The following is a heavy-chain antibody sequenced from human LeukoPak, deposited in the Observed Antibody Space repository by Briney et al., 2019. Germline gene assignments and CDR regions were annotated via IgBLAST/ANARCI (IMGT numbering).Heavy chain of an antibody. V-gene: IGHV1-8*02. D-gene: IGHD3-9*01. CDR3: ARGLGDYNTDWFPVSGY. CDR2: MNPGSGDT. J-gene: IGHJ4*02. Sequence: GASVKVSCKASGYTFTSYGISWVRQAPGQGLEWMGWMNPGSGDTAYAQKFQGRVTMTRDTSMSTAYMELNSLGSEDTAIYYCARGLGDYNTDWFPVSGYWGQGTPVTVSS. CDR1: GYTFTSYG.